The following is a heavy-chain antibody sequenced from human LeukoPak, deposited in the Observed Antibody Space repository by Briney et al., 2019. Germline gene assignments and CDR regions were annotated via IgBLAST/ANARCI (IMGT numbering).Heavy chain of an antibody. CDR1: GFTFSSYS. CDR2: ISSSSSYI. D-gene: IGHD3-22*01. Sequence: SGGSLRLSCAASGFTFSSYSMNWVRQAPGKGLEWVSSISSSSSYIYYADSVKGRFTISRDNAKNSLYLQMNSLRAEDTAVYYCARARSSGYYPIDYWGQGTLVTVSS. V-gene: IGHV3-21*04. J-gene: IGHJ4*02. CDR3: ARARSSGYYPIDY.